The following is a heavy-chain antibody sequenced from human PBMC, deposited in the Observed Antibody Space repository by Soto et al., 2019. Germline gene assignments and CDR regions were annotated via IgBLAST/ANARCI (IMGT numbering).Heavy chain of an antibody. CDR1: GFTFSSYA. V-gene: IGHV3-23*01. CDR2: ISGSGGST. J-gene: IGHJ4*02. CDR3: AKDLFPYYDILTGYSPFDY. Sequence: GGSLRLSCAASGFTFSSYAMSWVRQAPGKGLEWVSAISGSGGSTYYADSVKGRFTISRDNSKNTLYLQMNSLRAEDTAVYYCAKDLFPYYDILTGYSPFDYWGQGTLVTVSS. D-gene: IGHD3-9*01.